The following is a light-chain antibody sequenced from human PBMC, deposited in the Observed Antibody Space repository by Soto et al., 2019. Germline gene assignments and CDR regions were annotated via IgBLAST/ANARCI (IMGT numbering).Light chain of an antibody. J-gene: IGKJ1*01. V-gene: IGKV1-5*01. CDR1: QSIDKR. CDR2: YDX. CDR3: QQYNGYVTWT. Sequence: DIRMTQSRSTLSASVEDRVTITCRARQSIDKRFAWYQQKPGKATKVLXLYDXTLRRGVLSRFSGSRSGREFTLTISSLQPDDFATYYCQQYNGYVTWTFGQGTKVDIK.